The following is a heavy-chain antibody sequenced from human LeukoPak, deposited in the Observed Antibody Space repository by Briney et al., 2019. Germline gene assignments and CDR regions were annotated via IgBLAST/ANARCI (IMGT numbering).Heavy chain of an antibody. CDR3: ARDSLNVQRKYYFDY. D-gene: IGHD1-1*01. CDR1: GFTFSSYG. V-gene: IGHV3-48*01. CDR2: IDSGSRIT. Sequence: GGSPRLSCAASGFTFSSYGMHWVRQAPGKGLEWVSYIDSGSRITYYVDSVKGRFTISRDNAKGSLYLHMSSLRAEDTAVYYCARDSLNVQRKYYFDYWGQGTLVTVSS. J-gene: IGHJ4*02.